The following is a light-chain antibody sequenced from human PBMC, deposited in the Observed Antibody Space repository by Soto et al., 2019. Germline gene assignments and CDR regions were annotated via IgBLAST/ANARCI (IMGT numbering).Light chain of an antibody. CDR2: EDT. J-gene: IGLJ1*01. Sequence: QSALTQPASVSGSPGQSITISCTGTRNYNLVSWFQLHPGEAPKLLIYEDTKRPSGVSDRFSGSKSGNTASLTISGLRAEDEADYHCNSYSTTSTLVFGTGTKLTVL. CDR3: NSYSTTSTLV. V-gene: IGLV2-14*02. CDR1: RNYNL.